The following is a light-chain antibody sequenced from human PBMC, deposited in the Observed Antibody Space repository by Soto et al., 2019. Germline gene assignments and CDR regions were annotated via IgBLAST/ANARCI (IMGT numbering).Light chain of an antibody. V-gene: IGKV3-15*01. Sequence: ETVMTQSPATLSVSPGERATLSCRASQSVNSDLAWYQKKPGQAPRLLIYGSSTRATGIPARFSGGGSGTEFTHTISSLQSEDFAVYYCQQNNNWPRTVGQGTKVEMK. CDR3: QQNNNWPRT. J-gene: IGKJ1*01. CDR1: QSVNSD. CDR2: GSS.